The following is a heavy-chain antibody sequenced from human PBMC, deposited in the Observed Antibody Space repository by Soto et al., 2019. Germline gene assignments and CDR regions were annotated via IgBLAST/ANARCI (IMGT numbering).Heavy chain of an antibody. CDR2: IYYSGST. J-gene: IGHJ4*02. D-gene: IGHD5-12*01. Sequence: QVQLQESGPGLVKPSETLSLTCTVSGGSISSYYWTWIRQPQGKRPEWIGYIYYSGSTTYNPSLKSRVTISVDTSKNQFSLKLSSVTAADTAVYYCARASDNDWRFDYWGQGTLVTVSS. CDR1: GGSISSYY. CDR3: ARASDNDWRFDY. V-gene: IGHV4-59*01.